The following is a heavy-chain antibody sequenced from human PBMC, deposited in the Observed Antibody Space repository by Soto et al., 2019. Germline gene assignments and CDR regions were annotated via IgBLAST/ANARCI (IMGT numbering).Heavy chain of an antibody. Sequence: SETLSLTCAVYGGSFSGYYWIWIRQPTGKGLEWIGEINHSGSTNYNPSLKSRVTISVDTSKNQFSLKLSSVTAADTAVYYCATRITMVRGAHGPRGCWFDPWGQGTLVTVSS. CDR2: INHSGST. CDR1: GGSFSGYY. J-gene: IGHJ5*02. D-gene: IGHD3-10*01. V-gene: IGHV4-34*01. CDR3: ATRITMVRGAHGPRGCWFDP.